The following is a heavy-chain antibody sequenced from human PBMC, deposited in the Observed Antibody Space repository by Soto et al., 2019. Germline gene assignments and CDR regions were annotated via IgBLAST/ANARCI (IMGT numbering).Heavy chain of an antibody. Sequence: KASETLSLTCTVSAGSISSYYWSWIRQPPGKXLEWIGYMYYSGSTNYNPSLQSRVTLSVDTSKNQFSLRLSSVTAADTAVYYCARGQVGYCSTASCYFYFDYWGQGALVTVS. J-gene: IGHJ4*02. CDR2: MYYSGST. V-gene: IGHV4-59*01. D-gene: IGHD2-2*01. CDR3: ARGQVGYCSTASCYFYFDY. CDR1: AGSISSYY.